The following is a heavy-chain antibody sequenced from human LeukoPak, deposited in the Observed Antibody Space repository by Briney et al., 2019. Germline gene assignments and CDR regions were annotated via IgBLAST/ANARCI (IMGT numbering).Heavy chain of an antibody. J-gene: IGHJ4*02. CDR2: MYSGGSI. V-gene: IGHV3-53*01. D-gene: IGHD5-24*01. Sequence: PGGSLTLSCAASGFTVSDHYMNWVRHAPGKGLEWVSVMYSGGSIYYADSVKGRFTISRDNYKNTLYLQMESLRADDAAVDYCASALLATMGPLFYWGLGALVTVSS. CDR3: ASALLATMGPLFY. CDR1: GFTVSDHY.